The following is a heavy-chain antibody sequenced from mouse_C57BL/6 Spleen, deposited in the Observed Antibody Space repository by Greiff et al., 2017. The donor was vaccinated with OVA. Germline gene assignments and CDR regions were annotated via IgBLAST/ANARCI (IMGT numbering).Heavy chain of an antibody. D-gene: IGHD2-5*01. CDR3: ARDRYSNYDFAMDY. Sequence: VQLQQPGAELVKPGASVKLSCKASGYTFTSYWMHWVKQRPGQGLEWIGMIHPNSGSTNYNEKFKSKATLTVDKSSSTAYMQLSSLTSEDSAVYYCARDRYSNYDFAMDYWGQGTSVTVSS. V-gene: IGHV1-64*01. J-gene: IGHJ4*01. CDR1: GYTFTSYW. CDR2: IHPNSGST.